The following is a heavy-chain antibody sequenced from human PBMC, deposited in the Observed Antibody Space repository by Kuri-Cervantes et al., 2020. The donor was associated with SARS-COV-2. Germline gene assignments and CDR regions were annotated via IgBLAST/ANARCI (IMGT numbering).Heavy chain of an antibody. J-gene: IGHJ6*03. Sequence: SETLSLTCAVYGLSFSGYYWSWIRQPPGKGLEWIGEINHSGSTNYNPSLKSRVTISVDMSTNQFSLRLSSVTAADTAMYYCARGREGVVPATILGLGYFLYFSMDVWGKGTSVTVSS. CDR1: GLSFSGYY. CDR2: INHSGST. V-gene: IGHV4-34*01. D-gene: IGHD2-2*01. CDR3: ARGREGVVPATILGLGYFLYFSMDV.